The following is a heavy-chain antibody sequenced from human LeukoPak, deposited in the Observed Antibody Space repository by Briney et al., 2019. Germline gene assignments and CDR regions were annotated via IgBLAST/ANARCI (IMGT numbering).Heavy chain of an antibody. J-gene: IGHJ4*02. D-gene: IGHD5-24*01. CDR2: ISSSGYTT. Sequence: PGGSLRLSCAASGFTFSDYYMSWIRQTPGKGLEWVSYISSSGYTTYHADSVKGRFTISRDNSKNTLYLQMNSLRAEDTAVYYCARDLGGYGYNFYFDYWGQGTLVTVSS. V-gene: IGHV3-11*04. CDR3: ARDLGGYGYNFYFDY. CDR1: GFTFSDYY.